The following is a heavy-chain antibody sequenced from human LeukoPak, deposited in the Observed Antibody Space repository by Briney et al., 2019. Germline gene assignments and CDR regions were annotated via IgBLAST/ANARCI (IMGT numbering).Heavy chain of an antibody. CDR1: GYSISSGYY. CDR3: HSTAARGADAFDI. D-gene: IGHD3-10*01. Sequence: SETLSLTCAVSGYSISSGYYWGWIRQPPGKGLEWIGSIYHSGSTYCNPSLKSRVTISVDTSKNQFSLKLSSVTAADTAVYYCHSTAARGADAFDIWGQGTMVTVSS. V-gene: IGHV4-38-2*01. J-gene: IGHJ3*02. CDR2: IYHSGST.